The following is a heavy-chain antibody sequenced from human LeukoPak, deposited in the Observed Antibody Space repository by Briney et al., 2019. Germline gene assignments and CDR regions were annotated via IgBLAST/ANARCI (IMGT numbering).Heavy chain of an antibody. CDR3: AEDSSQGGDYFDS. Sequence: GGSLRLSCAASEFTFSKYAMNWVRQAPGKGLEWVSGINGSGVITFYADSVKGRFTISRDNSMNTLYLQMNSLRAEDTAIYYCAEDSSQGGDYFDSWGQGTLVTVSS. V-gene: IGHV3-23*01. J-gene: IGHJ4*02. CDR1: EFTFSKYA. CDR2: INGSGVIT. D-gene: IGHD3-16*01.